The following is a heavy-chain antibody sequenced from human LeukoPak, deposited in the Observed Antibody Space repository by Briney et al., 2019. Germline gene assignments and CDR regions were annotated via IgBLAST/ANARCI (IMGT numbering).Heavy chain of an antibody. CDR2: ISGSGGST. J-gene: IGHJ4*02. CDR3: AKATSWYLGQFDY. CDR1: GFTFISYA. D-gene: IGHD6-13*01. V-gene: IGHV3-23*01. Sequence: PGGSLRLSCSASGFTFISYAMTWVRQAPGKGLEWVSGISGSGGSTYYADSVKGRFTISRDNSKNTLYLQMNSLRAEDTAVYYCAKATSWYLGQFDYWGQGTLVTVSS.